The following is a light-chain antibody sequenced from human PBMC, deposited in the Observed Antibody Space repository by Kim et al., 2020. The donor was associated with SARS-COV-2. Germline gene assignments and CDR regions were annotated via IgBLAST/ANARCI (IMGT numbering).Light chain of an antibody. Sequence: SYELTQPPSVSVSPGQTASITCSGDKLGDKYASWYQQRPGQSPVLVLYQDNKRPSGIPERFSGSNSGNTATLTISETQAMDEADYYCQAWDSSNYVFGTGTKVT. CDR3: QAWDSSNYV. CDR1: KLGDKY. CDR2: QDN. V-gene: IGLV3-1*01. J-gene: IGLJ1*01.